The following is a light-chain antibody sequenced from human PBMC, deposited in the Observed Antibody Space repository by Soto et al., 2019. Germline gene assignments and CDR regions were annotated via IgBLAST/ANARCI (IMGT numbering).Light chain of an antibody. J-gene: IGKJ4*01. CDR2: AAS. CDR1: QGIKSF. Sequence: DIHLTQSPSFLSASVGDRVTITCRASQGIKSFLAWFQQKPGKAPNLLISAASTLQSGVPSRFSGSGSGTEFTLTISVLQPEDVATYYCQQLNSYPLTFGGGTKVEIK. V-gene: IGKV1-9*01. CDR3: QQLNSYPLT.